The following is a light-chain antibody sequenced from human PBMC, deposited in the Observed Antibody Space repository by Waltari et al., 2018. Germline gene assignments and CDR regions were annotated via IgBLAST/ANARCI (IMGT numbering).Light chain of an antibody. CDR3: QQYIKWPLP. J-gene: IGKJ4*01. V-gene: IGKV3-15*01. CDR1: QSVSNN. CDR2: GAS. Sequence: EIVMTQSPATLSVSPGERATLSCRASQSVSNNLAWYQQKPGQAPRLLMYGASNRATAIPAKVSGSGSGTNFTLTISSLQSEDFAVYYCQQYIKWPLPFGGGTKVEIK.